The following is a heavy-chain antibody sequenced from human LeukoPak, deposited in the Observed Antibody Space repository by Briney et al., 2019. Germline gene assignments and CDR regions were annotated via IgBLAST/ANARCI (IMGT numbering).Heavy chain of an antibody. J-gene: IGHJ4*02. V-gene: IGHV4-38-2*02. CDR3: ARGSYGTFDY. CDR1: GYSISSGYY. Sequence: PSETLSLTCTVSGYSISSGYYWGWIRQPPRKGLEWIGSIYHSGSTYYNPSLKSRVTISVDTSKNQFSLKLSSVTAADTAVYYCARGSYGTFDYWGQGTLVTVSS. CDR2: IYHSGST. D-gene: IGHD5-18*01.